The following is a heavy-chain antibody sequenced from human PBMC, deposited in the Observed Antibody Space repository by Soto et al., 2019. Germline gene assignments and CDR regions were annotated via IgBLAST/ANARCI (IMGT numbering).Heavy chain of an antibody. CDR1: GGSFSGYY. V-gene: IGHV4-34*01. Sequence: PSETLSLTCAVYGGSFSGYYWSWIRQPPGKGLEWIGEINHSGSTNYNPSLKSRVTISVDTSKNQFSLKLSSVTAADTAVYYCARSGTAEVHEHELRYFDWFHSGFDPWGQGTLVTVSS. CDR3: ARSGTAEVHEHELRYFDWFHSGFDP. CDR2: INHSGST. J-gene: IGHJ5*02. D-gene: IGHD3-9*01.